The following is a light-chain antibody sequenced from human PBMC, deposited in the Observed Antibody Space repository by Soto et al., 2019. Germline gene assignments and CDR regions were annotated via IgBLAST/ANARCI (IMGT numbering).Light chain of an antibody. V-gene: IGLV1-40*01. CDR1: SSNIGARYE. CDR3: QSYDSSLSAVV. Sequence: QSVLTQPPSVSGAPGQTVTISCTGSSSNIGARYEVHWYQQLPGTAPKLLIYEDIKRHSGVPDRFSGSKSGASASLAITGLLSEDEAECYCQSYDSSLSAVVFGGGTKLTVL. J-gene: IGLJ2*01. CDR2: EDI.